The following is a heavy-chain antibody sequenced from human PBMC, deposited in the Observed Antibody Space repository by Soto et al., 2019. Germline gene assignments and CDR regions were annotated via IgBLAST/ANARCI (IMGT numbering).Heavy chain of an antibody. D-gene: IGHD1-26*01. CDR3: ARGILRPNHYMDV. CDR1: GDSISRGGYF. Sequence: QVQLQESGPGLVKPSQTLSLTCIVSGDSISRGGYFWTWIRQHPGKGLEWIGYIYDSGSAFYNPSLKSRVTMSVDTSKNQFSLNLRSVTAADTAMFYCARGILRPNHYMDVWGKGTAVAGSS. CDR2: IYDSGSA. J-gene: IGHJ6*03. V-gene: IGHV4-31*03.